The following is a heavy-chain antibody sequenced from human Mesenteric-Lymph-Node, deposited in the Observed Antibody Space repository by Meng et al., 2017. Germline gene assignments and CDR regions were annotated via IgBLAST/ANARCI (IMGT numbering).Heavy chain of an antibody. D-gene: IGHD2-15*01. CDR2: IYYSGST. V-gene: IGHV4-59*01. CDR1: GGSISSYY. Sequence: QVQLQESGPGLVKPSETLSLTCTVSGGSISSYYWSWIRQPPGKGLEWIGYIYYSGSTNYNPSLKSRVTISVDTSKNQFSLKLSSVTAADTAVYYCARGGYDLNWFDPWGQGTLVTVSS. J-gene: IGHJ5*02. CDR3: ARGGYDLNWFDP.